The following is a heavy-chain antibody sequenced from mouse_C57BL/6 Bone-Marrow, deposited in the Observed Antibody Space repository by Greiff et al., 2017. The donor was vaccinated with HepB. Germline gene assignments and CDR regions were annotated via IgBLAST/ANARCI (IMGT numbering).Heavy chain of an antibody. V-gene: IGHV3-6*01. CDR1: GYSITSGYY. CDR2: ISYDGSN. Sequence: EVQRVESGPGLVKPSQSLSLTCSVTGYSITSGYYWNWIRQFPGNKLEWMGYISYDGSNNYNPSLKNRISITRDTSKNQFFLKLNSVTTEDTATYYCARDSPAWFAYWGQGTLVTVSA. J-gene: IGHJ3*01. CDR3: ARDSPAWFAY.